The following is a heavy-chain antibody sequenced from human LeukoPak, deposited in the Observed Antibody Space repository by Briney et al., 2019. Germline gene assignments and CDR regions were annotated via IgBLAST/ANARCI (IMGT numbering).Heavy chain of an antibody. Sequence: GGSLRLSCAASAFTFSRYAMSWVRQAPGKGLDWVSSITDSGGGTYYADSVKGRFTISRDNSKNTLYLQMSSLRAEDTAVYSCASKSSYAFDIWGQGTMVTVSS. J-gene: IGHJ3*02. CDR1: AFTFSRYA. V-gene: IGHV3-23*01. CDR3: ASKSSYAFDI. D-gene: IGHD6-13*01. CDR2: ITDSGGGT.